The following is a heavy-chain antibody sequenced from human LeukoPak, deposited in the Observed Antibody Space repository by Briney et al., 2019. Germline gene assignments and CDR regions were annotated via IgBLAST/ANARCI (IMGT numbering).Heavy chain of an antibody. D-gene: IGHD1-14*01. CDR1: GFTFSSYS. Sequence: GGSLRLSCAASGFTFSSYSMNWVRQAPGKGLEWVSSISSSSSYIYYADSVKGRFAISRDNAKNSLYLQMNSLRAEDTAVYYCARDFGTLPFSGAFDIWGQGTMVTVSS. CDR2: ISSSSSYI. J-gene: IGHJ3*02. V-gene: IGHV3-21*01. CDR3: ARDFGTLPFSGAFDI.